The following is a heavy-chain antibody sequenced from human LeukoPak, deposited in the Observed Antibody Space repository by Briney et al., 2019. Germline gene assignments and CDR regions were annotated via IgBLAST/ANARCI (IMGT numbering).Heavy chain of an antibody. J-gene: IGHJ4*02. CDR3: ARIGYTSGCDY. CDR1: GFTFSDYY. Sequence: GGSLRLSCAASGFTFSDYYMTWIRQAPGKGLEGVSYISSRSSPTNYADSVKGRFTISRDNAKNSLYLQMNSLRAEDTAVYYCARIGYTSGCDYWGQGTLVTVSS. V-gene: IGHV3-11*03. CDR2: ISSRSSPT. D-gene: IGHD6-19*01.